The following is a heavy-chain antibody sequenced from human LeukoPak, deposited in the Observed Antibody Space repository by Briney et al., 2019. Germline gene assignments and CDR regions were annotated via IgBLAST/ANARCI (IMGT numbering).Heavy chain of an antibody. CDR3: ARDIWYLGFDY. D-gene: IGHD6-13*01. Sequence: PGGSLRLPCAASGFTFSSYSMNWVRQAPGKGLEWVSYISSSSSTIYYADSVKGRFTISRDNAKNSLYLQMNSLRAEDTAVYYCARDIWYLGFDYWGQGTLVTVSS. CDR2: ISSSSSTI. CDR1: GFTFSSYS. J-gene: IGHJ4*02. V-gene: IGHV3-48*01.